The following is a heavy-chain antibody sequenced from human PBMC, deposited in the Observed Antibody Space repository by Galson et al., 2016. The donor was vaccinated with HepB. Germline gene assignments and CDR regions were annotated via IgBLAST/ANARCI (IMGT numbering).Heavy chain of an antibody. J-gene: IGHJ4*02. CDR2: ITPGNGHT. V-gene: IGHV1-3*01. CDR3: TREVNGFFDY. D-gene: IGHD2-8*01. CDR1: QYTFTNYA. Sequence: SVKVSCKASQYTFTNYAMHWVRQAPGHRPEWMGWITPGNGHTKSSEMFQGRVTFTTDTSARTAYKELNSLRSEDTAVYYCTREVNGFFDYWGQGTLVTVSS.